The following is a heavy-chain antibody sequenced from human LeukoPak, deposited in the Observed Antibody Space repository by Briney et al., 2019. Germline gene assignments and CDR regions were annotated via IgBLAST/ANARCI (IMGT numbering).Heavy chain of an antibody. CDR2: IYTSGST. CDR1: GGSISSYY. Sequence: SETLSLTCTVSGGSISSYYWSWIRQPAGKGLEWIGRIYTSGSTNYNPSLKSRVTMSVDTSKNQFSLKLSSVTAADTAVYYRARGRGYDFWSGSKDYYGMDVWGQGTTVTVSS. V-gene: IGHV4-4*07. CDR3: ARGRGYDFWSGSKDYYGMDV. J-gene: IGHJ6*02. D-gene: IGHD3-3*01.